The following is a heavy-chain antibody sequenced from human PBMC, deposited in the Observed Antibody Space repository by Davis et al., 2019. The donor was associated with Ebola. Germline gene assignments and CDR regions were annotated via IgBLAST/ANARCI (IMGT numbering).Heavy chain of an antibody. CDR2: ISHHNGDT. CDR1: GGSFSDYF. Sequence: SETLSLTCGVYGGSFSDYFWSWIRQPPQKGLEWIGEISHHNGDTNYNPSLKSRVTISVDTSKNQFSLKLSSVTAADTAVYYCARAPYDFWSGYHYYYYYGMDVWGQGTTVTVSS. D-gene: IGHD3-3*01. CDR3: ARAPYDFWSGYHYYYYYGMDV. V-gene: IGHV4-34*01. J-gene: IGHJ6*02.